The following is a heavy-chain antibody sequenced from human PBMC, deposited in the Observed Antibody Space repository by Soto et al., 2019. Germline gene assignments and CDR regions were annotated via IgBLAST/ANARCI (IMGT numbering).Heavy chain of an antibody. CDR1: GGSISDSNDH. CDR3: ARHRPFGINSLSPFDI. J-gene: IGHJ3*02. CDR2: ISYSGST. D-gene: IGHD3-10*01. Sequence: SETLSLTCTVSGGSISDSNDHWGWIRQSPGQGLEWIGYISYSGSTYYNPSLKSRVTISLDTSKIQFSLDLSSVTAADTAVYYCARHRPFGINSLSPFDIWGQGTMVTVSS. V-gene: IGHV4-39*01.